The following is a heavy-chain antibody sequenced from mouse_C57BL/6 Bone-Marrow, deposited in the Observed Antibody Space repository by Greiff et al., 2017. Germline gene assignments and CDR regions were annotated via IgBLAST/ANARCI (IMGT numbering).Heavy chain of an antibody. CDR1: GSPFTRYW. Sequence: QVQLQQPGAELVKPGASVTLSCQASGSPFTRYWIPWVKQRPGQGLEWIGDIYPGSGGTNYNETFKSKATLTVDTSSSTAYMQLSSLTSEDSAVYYWAKLCYGSSYEVDYWGQGTTLTVSS. CDR2: IYPGSGGT. D-gene: IGHD1-1*01. J-gene: IGHJ2*01. V-gene: IGHV1-55*01. CDR3: AKLCYGSSYEVDY.